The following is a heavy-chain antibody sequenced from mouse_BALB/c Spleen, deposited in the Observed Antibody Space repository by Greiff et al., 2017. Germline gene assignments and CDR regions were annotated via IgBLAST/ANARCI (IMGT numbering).Heavy chain of an antibody. CDR1: GYTFTSYT. CDR2: INPSSGYT. Sequence: QVQLQQSGAELARPGASVKMSCKASGYTFTSYTMHWVKQRPGQGLEWIGYINPSSGYTNYNQKFKDKATLTADKSSSTAYMQLSSLASEDSAVYYCARVGLPNAMDYWGQGTSVTVSS. CDR3: ARVGLPNAMDY. D-gene: IGHD2-2*01. V-gene: IGHV1-4*01. J-gene: IGHJ4*01.